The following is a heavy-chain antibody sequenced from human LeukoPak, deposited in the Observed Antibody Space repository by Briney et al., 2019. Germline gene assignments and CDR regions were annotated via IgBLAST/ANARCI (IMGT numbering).Heavy chain of an antibody. CDR2: ISWDASRT. V-gene: IGHV3-43*01. CDR1: GFTFDDYS. D-gene: IGHD2-15*01. CDR3: AKDFFPSESPWWGFFER. Sequence: PGGSLRLSCAASGFTFDDYSMHWVRQAPGKGLEWVSFISWDASRTYYADSVKGRFTISRDNSKNSLYLQMNSLRAEDTALYYCAKDFFPSESPWWGFFERWGQGTLVTVSS. J-gene: IGHJ1*01.